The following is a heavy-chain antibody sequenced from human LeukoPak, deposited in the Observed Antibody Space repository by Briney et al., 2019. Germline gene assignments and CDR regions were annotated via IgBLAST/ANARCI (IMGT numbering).Heavy chain of an antibody. Sequence: GGSLRLSCAASGFTISTYWMHWVRQAPGKGLVWVSRINSDGSSTSYADSVRGRFTISRDNGKNTLYLQMNSLRAEDTAVYYCARGSSWYDYWGQGTLATVSS. D-gene: IGHD6-13*01. CDR3: ARGSSWYDY. CDR2: INSDGSST. CDR1: GFTISTYW. V-gene: IGHV3-74*01. J-gene: IGHJ4*02.